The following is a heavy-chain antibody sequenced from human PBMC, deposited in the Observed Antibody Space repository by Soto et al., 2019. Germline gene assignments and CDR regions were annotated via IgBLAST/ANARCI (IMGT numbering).Heavy chain of an antibody. CDR3: SRGGAIVVVTTPFDL. V-gene: IGHV1-24*01. D-gene: IGHD2-21*02. CDR1: GYTLTELS. CDR2: FDPEDGET. J-gene: IGHJ5*02. Sequence: ASVKVSCKVSGYTLTELSMHWVRQAPGKGLEWMGGFDPEDGETIYAQKFQGRVTMTEDTSTDTAYMELSSLRYEDTAFYYCSRGGAIVVVTTPFDLWGQGTLVTVSS.